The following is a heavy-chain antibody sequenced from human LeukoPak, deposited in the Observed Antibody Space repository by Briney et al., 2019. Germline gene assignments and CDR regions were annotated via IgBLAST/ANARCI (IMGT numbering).Heavy chain of an antibody. V-gene: IGHV3-74*01. D-gene: IGHD6-13*01. CDR1: GFTFSSYW. CDR2: IYSDGSST. J-gene: IGHJ4*02. Sequence: GGSLRLSCAASGFTFSSYWMHWVRQAPGKGLVWVSRIYSDGSSTNYADSVKGRFTISRDNAKNTLYLQMNSLGAEDTALYYCVIDSPYSSRGIDYWGQGTLVTVSS. CDR3: VIDSPYSSRGIDY.